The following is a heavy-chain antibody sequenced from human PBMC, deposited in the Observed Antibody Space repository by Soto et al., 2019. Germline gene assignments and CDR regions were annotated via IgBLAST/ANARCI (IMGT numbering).Heavy chain of an antibody. Sequence: QLQLRESGPGLVKPSETLSLTCTVSGGSISGGVGGXXXXXXXXXXXXXXXXWIGYIYDSGSTYYNPSLKSRVTISVDTSKNQFSLRLSSVTAADTAVYYCAREVIPLTTDWYFDLWGRGTLVTVSS. CDR3: AREVIPLTTDWYFDL. J-gene: IGHJ2*01. CDR2: IYDSGST. CDR1: GGSISGGVG. D-gene: IGHD4-17*01. V-gene: IGHV4-30-4*01.